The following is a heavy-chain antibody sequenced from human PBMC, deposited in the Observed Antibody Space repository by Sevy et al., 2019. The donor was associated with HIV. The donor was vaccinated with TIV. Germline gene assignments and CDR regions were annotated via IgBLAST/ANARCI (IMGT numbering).Heavy chain of an antibody. CDR1: GFIFTTYG. CDR3: AKDIGSSGGDLYYYGMDV. J-gene: IGHJ6*02. D-gene: IGHD6-19*01. V-gene: IGHV3-30*18. CDR2: VSYDGSNK. Sequence: GGSLRLSCAASGFIFTTYGMHWVRQAPGKGLEWVAIVSYDGSNKFYADSVKGRFTISRDNSKNTLYLQMNSLRTEDTAVYYCAKDIGSSGGDLYYYGMDVWGQVTTVTVSS.